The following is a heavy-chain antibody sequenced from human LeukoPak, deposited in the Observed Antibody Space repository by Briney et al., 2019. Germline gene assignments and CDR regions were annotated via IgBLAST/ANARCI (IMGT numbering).Heavy chain of an antibody. CDR2: INPSDGST. CDR3: ARPRSDGGNSDDAFDI. D-gene: IGHD4-23*01. CDR1: GYTFTGYY. Sequence: ASVKVSCKASGYTFTGYYMHWVRQAPGQGLEWVGIINPSDGSTSYAQKFQGRVTMTRDMSTSTVYMQLSTLRSEDTAVYYCARPRSDGGNSDDAFDIWGQGTMVTVSS. J-gene: IGHJ3*02. V-gene: IGHV1-46*01.